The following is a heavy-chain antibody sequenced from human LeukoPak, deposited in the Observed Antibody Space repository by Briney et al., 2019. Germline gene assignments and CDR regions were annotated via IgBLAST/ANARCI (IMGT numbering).Heavy chain of an antibody. V-gene: IGHV1-2*02. CDR2: INLNSGGT. Sequence: GASVKVSCKASGYTFTGYYMHWVRQAPGQGLEWMGWINLNSGGTNYAQKFQGRVTMTRDTSISTAYMELSRLRSDDTAVYYCARDLTPGDILTGGFDYWGQGTLVTVSS. D-gene: IGHD3-9*01. J-gene: IGHJ4*02. CDR3: ARDLTPGDILTGGFDY. CDR1: GYTFTGYY.